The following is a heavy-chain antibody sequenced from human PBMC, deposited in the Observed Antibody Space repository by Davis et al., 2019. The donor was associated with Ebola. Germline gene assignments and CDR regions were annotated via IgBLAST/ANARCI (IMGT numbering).Heavy chain of an antibody. D-gene: IGHD3-3*01. CDR2: ISGSDDST. V-gene: IGHV3-23*01. CDR3: AATKGVDFWSGYYDY. J-gene: IGHJ4*02. Sequence: GKSLKISCAASGFTFSSYAMSWVRQAPGKGLEWVSAISGSDDSTYYADSVKGRFTISRDNSKDILYLQMSSLRAEDTAVYYCAATKGVDFWSGYYDYWGQGTLVTVSS. CDR1: GFTFSSYA.